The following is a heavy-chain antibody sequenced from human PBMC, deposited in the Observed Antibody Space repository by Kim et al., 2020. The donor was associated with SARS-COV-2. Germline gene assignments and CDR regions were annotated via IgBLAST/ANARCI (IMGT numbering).Heavy chain of an antibody. V-gene: IGHV3-23*01. CDR3: AREYYYDSSGYIDY. D-gene: IGHD3-22*01. Sequence: AESVKGRFTISRDNSKNTLYLQMNSLRAEDTAVYYCAREYYYDSSGYIDYWGQGTLVTVSS. J-gene: IGHJ4*02.